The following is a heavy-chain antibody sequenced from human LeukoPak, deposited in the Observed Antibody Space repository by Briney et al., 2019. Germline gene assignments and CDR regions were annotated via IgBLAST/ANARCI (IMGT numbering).Heavy chain of an antibody. V-gene: IGHV3-9*01. CDR1: GFTFDDYA. Sequence: GRSLRLSCAASGFTFDDYAMHWVRQAPGEGLEWVSGISWNSGSIGYADSVKGRFTISRDNAKNSLYLQMNSLRAEDTALYYCAKDSIKGAFDIWGQGTMVTVSS. CDR2: ISWNSGSI. CDR3: AKDSIKGAFDI. J-gene: IGHJ3*02.